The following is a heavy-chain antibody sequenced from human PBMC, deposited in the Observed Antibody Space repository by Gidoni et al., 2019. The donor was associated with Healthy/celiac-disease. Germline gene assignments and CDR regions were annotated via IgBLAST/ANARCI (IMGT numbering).Heavy chain of an antibody. D-gene: IGHD3-22*01. CDR2: ISSSSSYI. CDR1: GVPFSSYS. J-gene: IGHJ6*02. V-gene: IGHV3-21*01. Sequence: EVQLVESGGGLVKPGGSLRLSCAASGVPFSSYSMNWVRQAPGKGLEWVSSISSSSSYIYYADSVKGRFNIARDNAKNSLYLQMNSLRAEDTAVYYCARVDLDYYDSSGDTAYGMDVWGQGTTVTVSS. CDR3: ARVDLDYYDSSGDTAYGMDV.